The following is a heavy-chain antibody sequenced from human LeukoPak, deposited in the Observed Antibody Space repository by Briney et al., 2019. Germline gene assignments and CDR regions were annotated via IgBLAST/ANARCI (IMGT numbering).Heavy chain of an antibody. Sequence: ASVKVSCKASGGTFSSYAISWVRQAPGQGLEWMGWMNPNSGNTGYAQKFQGRVTITRNTSISTAYMELSSLRSEDTAVYYCATQRRGTSYHNWGQGTLVTVSS. J-gene: IGHJ4*02. D-gene: IGHD2-2*01. V-gene: IGHV1-8*03. CDR2: MNPNSGNT. CDR3: ATQRRGTSYHN. CDR1: GGTFSSYA.